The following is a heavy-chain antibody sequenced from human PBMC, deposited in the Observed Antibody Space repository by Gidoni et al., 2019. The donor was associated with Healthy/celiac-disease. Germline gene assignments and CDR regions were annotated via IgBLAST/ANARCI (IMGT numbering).Heavy chain of an antibody. CDR3: ARSRYYYDSSGYYH. D-gene: IGHD3-22*01. V-gene: IGHV3-48*01. J-gene: IGHJ5*02. CDR1: GFTFSSYS. CDR2: ISSSSSTI. Sequence: EVQLVESGGGLVQPGGSLRLSCASSGFTFSSYSMNWVRQAPGKGLEWVSYISSSSSTIYYADSVKGRFAISRDNAKNSLYLQMNSLRAEDTAVYYCARSRYYYDSSGYYHWGQGTLVTVSS.